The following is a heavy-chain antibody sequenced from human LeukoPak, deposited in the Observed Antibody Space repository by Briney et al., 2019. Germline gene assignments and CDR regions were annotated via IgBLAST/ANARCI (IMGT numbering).Heavy chain of an antibody. Sequence: SQTLSLTCGISGDSVSRNSVTWNWIRQSPSRGLEWLGRTYYKSKWYTDYAVSVKSRITINPDTSTNQFSLHLNSVIPEDTAVYYCAREVRKYNYGYSQYHYYMDVWGKGTTVTVSS. J-gene: IGHJ6*03. CDR1: GDSVSRNSVT. CDR2: TYYKSKWYT. D-gene: IGHD5-18*01. CDR3: AREVRKYNYGYSQYHYYMDV. V-gene: IGHV6-1*01.